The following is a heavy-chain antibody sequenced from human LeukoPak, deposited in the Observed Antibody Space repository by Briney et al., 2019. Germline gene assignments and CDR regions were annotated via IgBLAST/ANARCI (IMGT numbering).Heavy chain of an antibody. CDR2: INPSGGST. V-gene: IGHV1-46*01. J-gene: IGHJ4*02. CDR1: GYTFTSYY. CDR3: ARGDILTGYESRYYFDY. Sequence: GASVKVSCKASGYTFTSYYMHWVRQAPGQGLEWMGIINPSGGSTSYAQKFQGRVTMTRDTSTSTVYMELSSLRSEDTAVYYCARGDILTGYESRYYFDYWGQGTLVTVPS. D-gene: IGHD3-9*01.